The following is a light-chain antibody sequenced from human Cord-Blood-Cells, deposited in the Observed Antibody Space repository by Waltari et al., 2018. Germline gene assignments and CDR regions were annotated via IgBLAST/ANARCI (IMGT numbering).Light chain of an antibody. CDR2: EDN. Sequence: NFMLTPPHSVSESPGKTVTIPCTRRTVSIASTYVQCYQQRPGSSPTTVIYEDNQRPSGVPDRFSGSIDSSSNSASLTISGLKTEDEADYYCQSYDSSNVVFGGGTKLTVL. V-gene: IGLV6-57*01. CDR3: QSYDSSNVV. J-gene: IGLJ2*01. CDR1: TVSIASTY.